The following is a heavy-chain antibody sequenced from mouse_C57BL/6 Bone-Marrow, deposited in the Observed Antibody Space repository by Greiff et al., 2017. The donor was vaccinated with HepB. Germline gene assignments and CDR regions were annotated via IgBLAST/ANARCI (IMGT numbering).Heavy chain of an antibody. V-gene: IGHV2-6*01. Sequence: VMPVESGPGLVAPSQSLSITCTVSGFSLTRSGVDWVRQSPGKGLEWLGVIWGIGSPNYNSALKSRLSISKDNSKSQDFLKMNSLQTDDTAMYYCASGGGFAYWGQGTLVTVSA. J-gene: IGHJ3*01. CDR1: GFSLTRSG. CDR3: ASGGGFAY. CDR2: IWGIGSP.